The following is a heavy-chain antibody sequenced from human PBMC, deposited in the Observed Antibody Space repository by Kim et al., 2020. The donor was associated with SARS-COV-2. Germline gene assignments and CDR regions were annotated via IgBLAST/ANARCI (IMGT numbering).Heavy chain of an antibody. CDR2: ISTSSTYI. D-gene: IGHD2-15*01. J-gene: IGHJ4*02. CDR3: ARIIAAVAGLDY. Sequence: GGSLRLSCAASGFTFSTYSMTWVRQAPGKGLEWVSSISTSSTYIYYADSVKGRFTISRDNAKNSLYLQMNSLRAEGTTVYYCARIIAAVAGLDYWGQGTLVTVSS. CDR1: GFTFSTYS. V-gene: IGHV3-21*01.